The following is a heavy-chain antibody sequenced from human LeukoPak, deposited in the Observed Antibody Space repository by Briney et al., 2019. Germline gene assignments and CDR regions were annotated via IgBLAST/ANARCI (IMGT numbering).Heavy chain of an antibody. CDR3: ARGVVVVPAANYGMDV. D-gene: IGHD2-2*01. Sequence: SETLSLTCAVYGGSFSGYYWSWIRQPPGKGLEWIGEINHSGSTNYNPSLKSRVTISVDTSKNQSSLKLSSVTAADTAVYYCARGVVVVPAANYGMDVWGQGTTVTVSS. CDR2: INHSGST. CDR1: GGSFSGYY. V-gene: IGHV4-34*01. J-gene: IGHJ6*02.